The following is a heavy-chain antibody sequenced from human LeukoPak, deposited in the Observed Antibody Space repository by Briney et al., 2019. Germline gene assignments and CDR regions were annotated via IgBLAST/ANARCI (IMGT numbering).Heavy chain of an antibody. V-gene: IGHV3-23*01. D-gene: IGHD6-19*01. CDR3: AKEISSGWSVSYFDY. J-gene: IGHJ4*02. CDR2: ISGSGGST. CDR1: GFTFSSYG. Sequence: GGFLRLSCAASGFTFSSYGMSWVRQAPGKGLEWVSAISGSGGSTYYADSVKGRFTISRDNSKNTLYLQMNSLRAEDTAVYYCAKEISSGWSVSYFDYWGQGTLVTVSS.